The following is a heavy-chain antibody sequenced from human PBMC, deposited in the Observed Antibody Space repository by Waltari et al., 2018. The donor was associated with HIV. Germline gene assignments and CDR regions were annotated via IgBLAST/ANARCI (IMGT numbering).Heavy chain of an antibody. V-gene: IGHV1-18*01. Sequence: QVQLVQSGGEVKKPGASVKVSCKASGYTFRNYGISWMRQAPGQGLEWVGWISPYNDNTYYAQRVQHRVTMTTDTSATTVDMELRSLRSDDTAVYYCARDFTSRVDSWEYSDSSYFDYWGQGTLVTVSS. CDR1: GYTFRNYG. CDR2: ISPYNDNT. D-gene: IGHD3-22*01. J-gene: IGHJ4*02. CDR3: ARDFTSRVDSWEYSDSSYFDY.